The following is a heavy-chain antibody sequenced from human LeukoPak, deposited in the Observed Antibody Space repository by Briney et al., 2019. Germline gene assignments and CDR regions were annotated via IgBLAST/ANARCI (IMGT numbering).Heavy chain of an antibody. Sequence: SETLSLTCTVSGGSISSGGFYWSWIRQPPGQGLEWIGYIYHSGTSYYNPSLKSRLSMSVDTSENQFSLNLNSVTAADTAVYYCARDGDYHASGSVFFDFWGQEILVTVSS. J-gene: IGHJ4*02. V-gene: IGHV4-31*03. CDR2: IYHSGTS. CDR3: ARDGDYHASGSVFFDF. D-gene: IGHD3-10*01. CDR1: GGSISSGGFY.